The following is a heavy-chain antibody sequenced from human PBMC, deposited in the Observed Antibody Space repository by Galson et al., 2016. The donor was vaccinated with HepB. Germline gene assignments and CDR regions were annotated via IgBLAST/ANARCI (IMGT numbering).Heavy chain of an antibody. J-gene: IGHJ6*02. Sequence: SLRLSCAASGFTFSSYAMNWVRQAPGTGLEWVSGTSYDGANKYYADSVKGRFTVSKDISKNTLYLQMNSLRAEDTAVYYCAKSGMMLDRDNFYGIDVWGQGTTVTVS. CDR1: GFTFSSYA. CDR2: TSYDGANK. D-gene: IGHD1-1*01. V-gene: IGHV3-30*04. CDR3: AKSGMMLDRDNFYGIDV.